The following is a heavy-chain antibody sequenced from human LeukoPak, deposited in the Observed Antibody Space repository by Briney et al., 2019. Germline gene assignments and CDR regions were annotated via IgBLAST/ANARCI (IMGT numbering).Heavy chain of an antibody. V-gene: IGHV3-74*01. Sequence: PGGSLRLSCAASGFTFSSYWMHWVRQVPGKGLVWAARINPGGSSITYADSVKGRFTISRDNAKNTLYLQMNSLRGEDTAVYYCAIGSRGLYSSGWYVDYWGQGTLVTVSS. J-gene: IGHJ4*02. CDR2: INPGGSSI. D-gene: IGHD6-19*01. CDR1: GFTFSSYW. CDR3: AIGSRGLYSSGWYVDY.